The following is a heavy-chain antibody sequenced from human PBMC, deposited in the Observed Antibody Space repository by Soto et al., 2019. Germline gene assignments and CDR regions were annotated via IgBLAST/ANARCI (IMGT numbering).Heavy chain of an antibody. CDR1: GFTFSNAW. D-gene: IGHD3-3*01. CDR2: IKSKTDGGTT. V-gene: IGHV3-15*07. CDR3: TTLSITIFGVVLMDV. J-gene: IGHJ6*02. Sequence: GGSLRLSCAASGFTFSNAWMNWVRQAPGKGLEWVGRIKSKTDGGTTDYAAPVKGRFTISRDDSKDTLYLQMNSLKTEDTAVYYCTTLSITIFGVVLMDVWGQGTTVTVSS.